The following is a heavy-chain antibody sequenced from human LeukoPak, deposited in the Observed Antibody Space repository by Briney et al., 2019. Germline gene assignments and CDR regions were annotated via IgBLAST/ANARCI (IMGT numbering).Heavy chain of an antibody. V-gene: IGHV3-30*04. CDR3: ARHLYGDSPHGMDV. CDR2: ISYDGSNK. Sequence: GRSLRLSCAASGFTFSSYAMHWVRQAPGKGLEWVAVISYDGSNKYYADSVKGRFTISRDNSKNTLYLQMNSLRAEDTAVYYCARHLYGDSPHGMDVCGKGTTVTVSS. D-gene: IGHD4-17*01. CDR1: GFTFSSYA. J-gene: IGHJ6*04.